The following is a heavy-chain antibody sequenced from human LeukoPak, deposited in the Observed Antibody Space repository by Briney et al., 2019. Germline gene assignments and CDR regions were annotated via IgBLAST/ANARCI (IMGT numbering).Heavy chain of an antibody. Sequence: GGSLRLSCAASGFTFSSYSMSWIRQAPGKGLEWVSYISSSGSTIYYADSVKGRFTISRDNAKNSLYLQMNSLRAEDTAVYYCARDRQYYDFWSGYSQYYFDYWGQGTLVTVSS. J-gene: IGHJ4*02. V-gene: IGHV3-48*04. CDR1: GFTFSSYS. CDR3: ARDRQYYDFWSGYSQYYFDY. D-gene: IGHD3-3*01. CDR2: ISSSGSTI.